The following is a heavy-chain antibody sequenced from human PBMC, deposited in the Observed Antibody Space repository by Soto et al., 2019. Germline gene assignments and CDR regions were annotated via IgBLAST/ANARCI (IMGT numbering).Heavy chain of an antibody. D-gene: IGHD2-2*01. J-gene: IGHJ5*02. CDR2: IIPIFGTA. CDR1: GGTFSSYA. V-gene: IGHV1-69*06. Sequence: QVQLVQSGAEVKKPGSSVKVSCKASGGTFSSYAISWVRQAPGQGLEWMGGIIPIFGTANYAQKFQGRVTITADKSRSIAYVVLSSLRSEDTVVYYCARRVPFTHCSSTSCYLYNWFEPWGQRTLVTVSS. CDR3: ARRVPFTHCSSTSCYLYNWFEP.